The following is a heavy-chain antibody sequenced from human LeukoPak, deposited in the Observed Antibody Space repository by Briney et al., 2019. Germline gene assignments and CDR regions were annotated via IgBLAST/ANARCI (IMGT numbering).Heavy chain of an antibody. V-gene: IGHV3-30*03. CDR1: GFTFSSYG. CDR3: ARVSLYYYDSSGNAFDI. J-gene: IGHJ3*02. CDR2: ISYDGSNK. D-gene: IGHD3-22*01. Sequence: PGRSLRLSCAASGFTFSSYGMHWVRQAPGKGLEWVAVISYDGSNKYYADSVKGRFTISRDNSKNTLYLQMNSLRAEDTAVYYCARVSLYYYDSSGNAFDIWGQGTMVTVSS.